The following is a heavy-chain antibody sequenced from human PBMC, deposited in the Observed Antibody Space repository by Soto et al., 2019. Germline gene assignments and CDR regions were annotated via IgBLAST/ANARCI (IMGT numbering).Heavy chain of an antibody. V-gene: IGHV3-23*01. CDR1: GFSFSNYA. J-gene: IGHJ3*01. Sequence: GAALRLCCAASGFSFSNYAMNWVRQAPGKGLEWVSVISGSGGSASYADSVHGRFTISRDNSNNTLYLQMNSLRAEDTAIYSCVSECSGWYSRGSFDCCVRVIMVTVSS. CDR2: ISGSGGSA. D-gene: IGHD6-19*01. CDR3: VSECSGWYSRGSFDC.